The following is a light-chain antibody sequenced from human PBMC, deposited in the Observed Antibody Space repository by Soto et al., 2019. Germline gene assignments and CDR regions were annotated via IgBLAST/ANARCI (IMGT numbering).Light chain of an antibody. J-gene: IGLJ2*01. CDR3: SSYTSRSTLV. CDR1: SSDVGGYNY. Sequence: ALTQPASVSGSPGQSITISCTGTSSDVGGYNYVSWYQQHPGKAPKLMIYDVSDRPSGVSSRFSGSKSGNTASLTISGLQAEDEADYYCSSYTSRSTLVFGGGTKLTVL. V-gene: IGLV2-14*01. CDR2: DVS.